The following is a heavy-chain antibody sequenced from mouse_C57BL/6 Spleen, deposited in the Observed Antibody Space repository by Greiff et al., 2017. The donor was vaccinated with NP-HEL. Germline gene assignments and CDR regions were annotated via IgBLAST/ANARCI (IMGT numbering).Heavy chain of an antibody. V-gene: IGHV1-81*01. Sequence: VQLQQSGAELARPGASVKLSCKASGYTFTSYGISWVKQRTGQGLEWIGEIYPRSGNTYYNEKFKGKATLTADKSSSTAYMELRSLTSEDSAVYFCARDGWLLPTQGENYFDYWGQGTTLTVSS. CDR2: IYPRSGNT. CDR3: ARDGWLLPTQGENYFDY. CDR1: GYTFTSYG. J-gene: IGHJ2*01. D-gene: IGHD2-3*01.